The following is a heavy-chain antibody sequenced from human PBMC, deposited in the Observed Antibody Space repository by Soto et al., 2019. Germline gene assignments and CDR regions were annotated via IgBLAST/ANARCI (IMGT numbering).Heavy chain of an antibody. J-gene: IGHJ6*02. D-gene: IGHD3-10*01. V-gene: IGHV3-23*01. Sequence: GGSLRLSCAASGFTFSSYAMSWVRQAPGKGLEWVSAISGRGGSTYYAESVKGRFTISRDNSKNTLYLQMNSLRAEDTAVYYCAKDHYYGWGSLYGMDVWGQGTTVTAP. CDR3: AKDHYYGWGSLYGMDV. CDR1: GFTFSSYA. CDR2: ISGRGGST.